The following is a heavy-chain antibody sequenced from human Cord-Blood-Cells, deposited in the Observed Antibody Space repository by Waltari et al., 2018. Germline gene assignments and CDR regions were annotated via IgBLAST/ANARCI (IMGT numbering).Heavy chain of an antibody. CDR2: IYTSGST. CDR3: ATYLEGYWYFDL. V-gene: IGHV4-61*09. CDR1: GGSISSGSYY. Sequence: QVQLQESGPGLVKPSQTLSLTCTVSGGSISSGSYYWSWIRQPAGKGLKWNGYIYTSGSTNYNPSLKSRVTISVDTSKNQFSLKLSSVTAADTAVYYCATYLEGYWYFDLWGRGTLVTVSS. J-gene: IGHJ2*01. D-gene: IGHD1-1*01.